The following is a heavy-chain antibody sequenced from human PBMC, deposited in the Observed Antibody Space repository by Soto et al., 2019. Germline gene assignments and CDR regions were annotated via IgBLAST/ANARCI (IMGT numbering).Heavy chain of an antibody. CDR2: IDPSDSYT. D-gene: IGHD3-22*01. CDR1: GYSFTSYW. V-gene: IGHV5-10-1*01. J-gene: IGHJ6*02. Sequence: PGESLKISCKGSGYSFTSYWISWVRQMPGKGLEWMGRIDPSDSYTNYSPSFQGHVTISADKSISTAYLQWSSLKASDTAMYYCASQGYYDSSGKNYYYYYGMDVWGQGTRVTVSS. CDR3: ASQGYYDSSGKNYYYYYGMDV.